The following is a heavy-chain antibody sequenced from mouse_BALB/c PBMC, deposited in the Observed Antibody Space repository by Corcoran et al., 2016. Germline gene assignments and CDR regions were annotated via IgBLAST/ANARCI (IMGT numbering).Heavy chain of an antibody. V-gene: IGHV1S136*01. CDR3: ARGGYDGYYGFAY. CDR2: INPYNDGT. CDR1: GYTFTSYV. Sequence: EVQLQQSGPELVKPGASVKMSCKASGYTFTSYVMHWVKQKPGQGLELIGYINPYNDGTKYNEKFKGKATLTSDKSSSTAYMELSSLASEDSAVYYCARGGYDGYYGFAYWGQGTLVTVSA. J-gene: IGHJ3*01. D-gene: IGHD2-3*01.